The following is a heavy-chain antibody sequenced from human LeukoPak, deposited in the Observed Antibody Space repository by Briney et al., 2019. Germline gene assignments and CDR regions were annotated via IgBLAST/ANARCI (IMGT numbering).Heavy chain of an antibody. V-gene: IGHV3-30*04. D-gene: IGHD5-18*01. CDR1: GFTFSSYA. J-gene: IGHJ4*02. CDR3: ARESAYVDTAMVTDY. Sequence: PGRSLRLSCAASGFTFSSYAMHWVRQAPGKGLEWVAVISYDGSNKYYADSVKGRFTISRDNSKNTLYLQMNSLRAEDTAVYYCARESAYVDTAMVTDYWGQGTLVTVSS. CDR2: ISYDGSNK.